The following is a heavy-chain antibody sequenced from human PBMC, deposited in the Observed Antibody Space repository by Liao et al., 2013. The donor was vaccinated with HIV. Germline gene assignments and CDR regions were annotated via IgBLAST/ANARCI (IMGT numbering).Heavy chain of an antibody. CDR1: GGSISSGSYY. V-gene: IGHV4-61*02. J-gene: IGHJ4*02. Sequence: QVQLQESGPGLVKPSQTLSLTCTVSGGSISSGSYYWSWIRQPAGKGLEWIGRIYTTGSTNYNPSSRVESPYQKTRPRTSFPLKLRSVTAADTAVYYCARAPGYSGYDGGVLYNWGRGNPGHRL. CDR3: ARAPGYSGYDGGVLYN. D-gene: IGHD5-12*01. CDR2: IYTTGST.